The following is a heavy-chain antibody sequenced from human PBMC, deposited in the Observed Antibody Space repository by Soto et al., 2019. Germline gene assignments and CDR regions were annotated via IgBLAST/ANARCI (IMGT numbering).Heavy chain of an antibody. Sequence: PSETLSLTCSVSGGSISSYYWSWIRQPPGKGLEWIGYIYYSGSTNYNPSLKSRVTISVDTSKNQFSLKLSSVTAADTAVYYCARLKTAPYSYFDYWGQGTLVTVSS. D-gene: IGHD1-26*01. CDR1: GGSISSYY. CDR2: IYYSGST. V-gene: IGHV4-59*08. J-gene: IGHJ4*02. CDR3: ARLKTAPYSYFDY.